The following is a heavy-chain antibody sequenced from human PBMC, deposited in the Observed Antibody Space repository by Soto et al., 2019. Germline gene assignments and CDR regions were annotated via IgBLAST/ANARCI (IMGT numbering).Heavy chain of an antibody. D-gene: IGHD2-15*01. CDR3: ARDLDVVVVAATPFAY. Sequence: QVQLVESGGGVVQPGRSLRLSCAASGFTFSSYAMHWVRQAPGKGLEWVAVISYDGSNKYYADSVKGRFTISRDNSKNSLYLQMNSLSAEDTAVYYCARDLDVVVVAATPFAYWGQGTLVTVSS. CDR2: ISYDGSNK. J-gene: IGHJ4*02. V-gene: IGHV3-30-3*01. CDR1: GFTFSSYA.